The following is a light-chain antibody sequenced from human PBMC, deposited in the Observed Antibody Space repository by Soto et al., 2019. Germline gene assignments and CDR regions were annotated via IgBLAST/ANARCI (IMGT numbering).Light chain of an antibody. J-gene: IGKJ2*01. V-gene: IGKV3-20*01. CDR3: QHYDSSPPYT. CDR2: AAS. Sequence: EIVLTQSPVTLSLYPGERATLSCRASRSFASSYLGWYQQKPGQAPRLLIYAASTRATGIPDRSSGSGSATDFTLTISRLEPEDSAVYYCQHYDSSPPYTFGQGTKLEIK. CDR1: RSFASSY.